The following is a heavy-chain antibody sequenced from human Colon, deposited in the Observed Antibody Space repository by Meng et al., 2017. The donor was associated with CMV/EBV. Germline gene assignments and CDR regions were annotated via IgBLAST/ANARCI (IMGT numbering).Heavy chain of an antibody. V-gene: IGHV3-30-3*01. CDR2: KSFDGSIE. CDR1: GFIFSAYA. CDR3: ARDRLGGIDC. D-gene: IGHD3-16*01. Sequence: GGSLRLSCEGSGFIFSAYAMHWVRQAPGKGLEWLAVKSFDGSIEYHADSVKGRFIISRDNSKSSVYLQMNSLRSDDTAVYYCARDRLGGIDCWGLGTLVTVSS. J-gene: IGHJ4*02.